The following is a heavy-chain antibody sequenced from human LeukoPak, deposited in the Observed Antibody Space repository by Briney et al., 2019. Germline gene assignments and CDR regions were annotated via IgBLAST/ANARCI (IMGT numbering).Heavy chain of an antibody. CDR2: IFTGGST. CDR3: ARGGVGATGIDY. D-gene: IGHD1-26*01. J-gene: IGHJ4*02. CDR1: GGSINNGNHF. V-gene: IGHV4-61*02. Sequence: SQTLSLTCTVSGGSINNGNHFWTWIRQPAGKGLEWIGRIFTGGSTNHNPSLESRLTMSIDTSKNQFSLKLNSVTAADTAVYYCARGGVGATGIDYWGQGTLVTVSS.